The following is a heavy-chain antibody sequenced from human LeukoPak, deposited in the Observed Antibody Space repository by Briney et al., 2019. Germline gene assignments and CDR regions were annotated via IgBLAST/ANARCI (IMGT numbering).Heavy chain of an antibody. V-gene: IGHV3-21*01. D-gene: IGHD2-15*01. CDR2: ISSSSSYI. CDR1: GFTFSSYS. CDR3: ARGAVAKYCSGGSCYKRGNYFDY. J-gene: IGHJ4*02. Sequence: GGSLRLSCAASGFTFSSYSMNWVRQAPGKRLEWVSSISSSSSYIYYADSVKGRFTISRDNAKNSLYLQMNSLRAEDTAVYYCARGAVAKYCSGGSCYKRGNYFDYWGQGTLVTVSS.